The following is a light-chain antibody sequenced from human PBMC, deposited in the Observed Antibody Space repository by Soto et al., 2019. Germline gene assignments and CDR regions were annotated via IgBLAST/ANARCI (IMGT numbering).Light chain of an antibody. CDR2: GAS. CDR3: QQYTDLPIT. V-gene: IGKV3-20*01. Sequence: EIVLTQSPATLSLSPGQTATLSCRASQTVNSNYLAWCQHKPGQPPRLLIYGASRRATGIPDRFSGSGSGTDFTLTITRLEPEDFAVYFCQQYTDLPITFGQGTRLEIK. CDR1: QTVNSNY. J-gene: IGKJ5*01.